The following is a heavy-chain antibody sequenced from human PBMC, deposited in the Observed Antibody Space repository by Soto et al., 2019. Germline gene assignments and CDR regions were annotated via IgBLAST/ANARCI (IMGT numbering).Heavy chain of an antibody. V-gene: IGHV4-39*01. CDR1: CGSSSSRSYY. D-gene: IGHD1-26*01. CDR2: IYYSGST. Sequence: SLMLPLTWSVACGSSSSRSYYWSFIRQPPGKGLEWIGSIYYSGSTYYNPSLKSRVTISVDTSKNQFSLKLSSVTAADTAVYYCARHYSELYYFDYWGQGTLVTVSS. J-gene: IGHJ4*02. CDR3: ARHYSELYYFDY.